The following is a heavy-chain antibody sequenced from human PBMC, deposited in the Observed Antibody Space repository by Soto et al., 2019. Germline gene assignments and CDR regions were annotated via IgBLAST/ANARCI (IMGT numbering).Heavy chain of an antibody. Sequence: PGGSLRLSCAASGFTFSSNWMHWVRQTPEKGLVWVSHINSDGSSSTYADSVKGRFTISRDNAKSTLYLQMNGLRAEDTAVYFCARDYPGDGIDYWGQGTLVTVSS. V-gene: IGHV3-74*01. CDR3: ARDYPGDGIDY. J-gene: IGHJ4*02. D-gene: IGHD7-27*01. CDR2: INSDGSSS. CDR1: GFTFSSNW.